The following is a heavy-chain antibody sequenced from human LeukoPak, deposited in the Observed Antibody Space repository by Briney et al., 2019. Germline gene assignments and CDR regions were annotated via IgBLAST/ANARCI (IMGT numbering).Heavy chain of an antibody. V-gene: IGHV4-59*01. CDR2: IYYSGNT. D-gene: IGHD5-12*01. J-gene: IGHJ4*02. CDR3: ARLQNSSYPYSGYDYSFDY. CDR1: GGSISSYY. Sequence: SETLSLTCTVSGGSISSYYWSWIRQPPGKGLEWIGYIYYSGNTNYSPSLKSRVTISVDTSKNQFSLKLSSVTAADTAVYYCARLQNSSYPYSGYDYSFDYWGQGTLVTVSS.